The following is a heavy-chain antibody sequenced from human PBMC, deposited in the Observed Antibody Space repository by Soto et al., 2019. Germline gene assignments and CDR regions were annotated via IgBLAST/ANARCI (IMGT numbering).Heavy chain of an antibody. CDR3: ATYRIAARPDAFDI. CDR1: GYTFTSYC. CDR2: ISAYNGNT. V-gene: IGHV1-18*01. D-gene: IGHD6-6*01. J-gene: IGHJ3*02. Sequence: ASVKVSCKASGYTFTSYCISWVLQAPGQGLEWMGWISAYNGNTNYAQKLQGRVTMTTDTSTSTAYMELRSLRSDDTAVYYCATYRIAARPDAFDIWGQGTMVTVSS.